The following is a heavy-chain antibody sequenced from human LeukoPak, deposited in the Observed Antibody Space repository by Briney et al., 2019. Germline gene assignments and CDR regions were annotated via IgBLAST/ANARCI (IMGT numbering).Heavy chain of an antibody. CDR1: GGSFSGYY. J-gene: IGHJ4*02. V-gene: IGHV4-34*01. D-gene: IGHD6-19*01. Sequence: SETLSLTCAVYGGSFSGYYWSWIRQPPGKGLEWIGEINHSGSTNYNPSLKSRVTISVDTSKNQFSLKLSSVTAADTAVYYCARVLYGSGWYYFDYWGRGTLVTVSS. CDR2: INHSGST. CDR3: ARVLYGSGWYYFDY.